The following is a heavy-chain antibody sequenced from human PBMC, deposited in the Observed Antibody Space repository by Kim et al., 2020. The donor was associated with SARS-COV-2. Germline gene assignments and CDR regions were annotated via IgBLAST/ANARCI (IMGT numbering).Heavy chain of an antibody. Sequence: GGSLRLSCAASGFTFSDYYMSWIRQAPGKGLEWVSYISSSGSTIYYADSVKGRFTISRDNAKNSLYLQMNSLRAEDTAVYYCARVRGAAGPFYYYYYGMEISGQGTTVTVSS. D-gene: IGHD6-13*01. CDR1: GFTFSDYY. J-gene: IGHJ6*02. CDR2: ISSSGSTI. V-gene: IGHV3-11*01. CDR3: ARVRGAAGPFYYYYYGMEI.